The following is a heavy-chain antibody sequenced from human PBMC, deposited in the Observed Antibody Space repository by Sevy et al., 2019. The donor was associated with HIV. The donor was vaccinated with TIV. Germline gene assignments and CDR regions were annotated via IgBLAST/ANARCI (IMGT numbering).Heavy chain of an antibody. CDR2: MNPNSGNT. CDR3: ARYYDFWSGYPGLYYDYGMDV. J-gene: IGHJ6*02. V-gene: IGHV1-8*01. D-gene: IGHD3-3*01. Sequence: ASVKVSCKASGYTFTSYDISWVRQATGQGLEWMGWMNPNSGNTGYAQKFQGRVTMTRNTSISTAYMELSSLRSEDTAVYYCARYYDFWSGYPGLYYDYGMDVWGQGTTVTVSS. CDR1: GYTFTSYD.